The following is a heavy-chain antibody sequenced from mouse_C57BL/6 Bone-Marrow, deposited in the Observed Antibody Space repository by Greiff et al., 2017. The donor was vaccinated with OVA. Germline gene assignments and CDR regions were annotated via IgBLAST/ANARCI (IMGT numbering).Heavy chain of an antibody. CDR1: GYTFTSYG. V-gene: IGHV1-81*01. J-gene: IGHJ1*03. D-gene: IGHD2-1*01. CDR2: IYPRSGNT. CDR3: ARSGEIYYGIYWYVDV. Sequence: QVQLQQSGAELARPGASVKLSCKASGYTFTSYGISWVKQRTGQGLEWIGEIYPRSGNTYYNEKFKGKATLTADKSSSTAYMELRSLTSEDSAVYFCARSGEIYYGIYWYVDVWGTGTTVTVSS.